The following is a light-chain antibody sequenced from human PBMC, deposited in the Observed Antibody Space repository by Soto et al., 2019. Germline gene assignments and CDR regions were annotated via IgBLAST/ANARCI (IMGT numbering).Light chain of an antibody. J-gene: IGKJ2*01. CDR2: GAS. CDR3: QQYNNLPYT. Sequence: EIVMTQSPATLSVSPGERATLSCRASQSVSSNLAWYQQKPGQAPRLLIYGASTRATGIPASFSGSGSGTEFSLSISSLQSEDFAVYYCQQYNNLPYTFGQGTKLEIK. V-gene: IGKV3-15*01. CDR1: QSVSSN.